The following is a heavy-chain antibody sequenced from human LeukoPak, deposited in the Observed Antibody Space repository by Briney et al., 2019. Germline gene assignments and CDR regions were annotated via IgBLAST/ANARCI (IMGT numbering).Heavy chain of an antibody. CDR3: ARHRRDYYGSGRMYYFDY. V-gene: IGHV4-59*08. Sequence: PSETLSLTCTVSGGSISSYYWSWIRQPPGKGLEWIGYIYYSGSTNYNPSLKSRVTISVDTSKNQFSLKLNSVTAADTAVYYCARHRRDYYGSGRMYYFDYWGQGTLVTVSS. D-gene: IGHD3-10*01. CDR1: GGSISSYY. CDR2: IYYSGST. J-gene: IGHJ4*02.